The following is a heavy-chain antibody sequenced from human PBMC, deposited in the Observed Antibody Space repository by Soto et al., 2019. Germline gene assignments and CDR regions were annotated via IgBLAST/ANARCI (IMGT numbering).Heavy chain of an antibody. V-gene: IGHV3-21*01. CDR1: GFTFSSYS. D-gene: IGHD2-2*01. CDR3: ARVPSGPQYCSSTSCYFYQSDY. Sequence: GGSLRLSCAASGFTFSSYSMNWVRQAPGKGLEWVSSISSSSSYIYYADSVKGRFTISRDNAKNSLYLQMNSLRAEDTAVYYCARVPSGPQYCSSTSCYFYQSDYWGQGTLVTVSS. CDR2: ISSSSSYI. J-gene: IGHJ4*02.